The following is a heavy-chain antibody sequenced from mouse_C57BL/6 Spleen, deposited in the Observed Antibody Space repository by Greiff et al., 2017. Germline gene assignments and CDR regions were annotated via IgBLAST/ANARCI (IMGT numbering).Heavy chain of an antibody. V-gene: IGHV14-2*01. Sequence: VQLQQSGAELVKPGASVKLSCTASGFNIKNSYMHWVKQRTEQGLEWIGRIDPEDGETKYAPNFQGKATMTADTSSNTAYMQLSSLASEDSAVYYWAMAYGNSFDYWGQGTPLTVSS. J-gene: IGHJ2*01. D-gene: IGHD2-1*01. CDR3: AMAYGNSFDY. CDR1: GFNIKNSY. CDR2: IDPEDGET.